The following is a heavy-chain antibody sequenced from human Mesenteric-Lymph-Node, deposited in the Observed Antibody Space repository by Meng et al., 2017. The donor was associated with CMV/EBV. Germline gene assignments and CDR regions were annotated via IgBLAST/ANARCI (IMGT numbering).Heavy chain of an antibody. CDR3: ARVYCSSPSCYEYYIDH. CDR2: LKEDGSEK. CDR1: GFTFSSYW. Sequence: ETLSLTCAASGFTFSSYWMNWVRQAPGKGLEWVANLKEDGSEKSYVDSVKGRFTISRDNAKNSVFLQMNSLRAEDTAVYYCARVYCSSPSCYEYYIDHWGQGTLVTVSS. J-gene: IGHJ4*02. D-gene: IGHD2-2*01. V-gene: IGHV3-7*01.